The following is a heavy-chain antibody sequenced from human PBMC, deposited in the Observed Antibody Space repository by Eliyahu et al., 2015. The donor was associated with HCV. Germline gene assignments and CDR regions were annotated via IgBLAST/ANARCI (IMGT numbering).Heavy chain of an antibody. D-gene: IGHD2-8*01. V-gene: IGHV3-15*01. Sequence: EVQLVESGGGLVRPGGSLRXSCXASGFPXRNXWMGWGRQGPGKGLEWVGRIKSKTDGGTTDYAAPVKGRFTISRDDSKNTLYLQMNSLKTEDTAVYYCTTDGSYCTNGVCSNWGQGTLVTVSS. CDR3: TTDGSYCTNGVCSN. CDR2: IKSKTDGGTT. J-gene: IGHJ4*02. CDR1: GFPXRNXW.